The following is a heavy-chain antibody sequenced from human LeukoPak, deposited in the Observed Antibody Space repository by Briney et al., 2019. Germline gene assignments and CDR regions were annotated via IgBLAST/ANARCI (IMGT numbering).Heavy chain of an antibody. J-gene: IGHJ5*02. CDR2: LCYSWSA. Sequence: PSETLSLICTVSGGLISRYYSSWIRQPPGKGLEGVGYLCYSWSANFNPSLKSRVTISVDTSKNQFSLKLSSVTAADTAVYYCARGLWFGELSEQNWFDPWGQGTLVTVSS. D-gene: IGHD3-10*01. CDR3: ARGLWFGELSEQNWFDP. CDR1: GGLISRYY. V-gene: IGHV4-59*01.